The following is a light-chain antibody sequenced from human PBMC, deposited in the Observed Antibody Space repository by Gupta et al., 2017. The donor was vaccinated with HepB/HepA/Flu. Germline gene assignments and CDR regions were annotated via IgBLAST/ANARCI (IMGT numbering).Light chain of an antibody. CDR2: SKN. J-gene: IGLJ2*01. CDR1: SLRIYY. V-gene: IGLV3-19*01. CDR3: NSRDSSGNHVL. Sequence: SSELTQDPAVSVALGQTVRITCQGDSLRIYYATWYQQKPGQAPELVIYSKNTRPSGITDRFSGSSSGNTASLTIMGAQAEDEADYYCNSRDSSGNHVLFGGGTKLTVL.